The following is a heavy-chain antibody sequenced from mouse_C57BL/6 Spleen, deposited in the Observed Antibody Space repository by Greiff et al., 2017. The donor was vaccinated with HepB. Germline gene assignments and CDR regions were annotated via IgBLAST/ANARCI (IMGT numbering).Heavy chain of an antibody. Sequence: EVHLVESGGGLVKPGGSLKLSCAASGFTFSSYAMSWVRQTPEKRLEWVATISDGGSYTYYPDNVKGRFTISRDNAKNNLYLQMSHLKSEDTAMYSCAKRPTAQATLACFAYWGHVTLVTVSA. CDR2: ISDGGSYT. V-gene: IGHV5-4*03. D-gene: IGHD3-2*02. CDR3: AKRPTAQATLACFAY. J-gene: IGHJ3*01. CDR1: GFTFSSYA.